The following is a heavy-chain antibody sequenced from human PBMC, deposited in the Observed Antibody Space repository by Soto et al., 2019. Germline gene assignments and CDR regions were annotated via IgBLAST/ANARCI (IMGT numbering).Heavy chain of an antibody. CDR1: GGSISSYY. J-gene: IGHJ5*01. CDR3: ARDFVQQQLVKAPWFDS. V-gene: IGHV4-4*07. D-gene: IGHD6-13*01. Sequence: PSETLSLTCTVSGGSISSYYWSWIRQPAGKGLEWIGRIYTSGSTNYNPSLKSRVTMSVDTSKNQFSLKLSSVTAADTAVYYCARDFVQQQLVKAPWFDSWGQGTLVTVSS. CDR2: IYTSGST.